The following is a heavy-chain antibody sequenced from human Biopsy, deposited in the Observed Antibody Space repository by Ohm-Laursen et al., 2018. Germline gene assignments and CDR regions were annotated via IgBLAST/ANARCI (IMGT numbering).Heavy chain of an antibody. Sequence: GTLSLTCTVSGGSFTGHYWSWIRQPPGKGLEWIGHISYTGYTSYNASLKSRVTISVDTSRNHFSLRLSSLTAADTAVYFCARGSNDFGGLYFPRWGQGTLVTVSS. D-gene: IGHD4-23*01. CDR2: ISYTGYT. CDR1: GGSFTGHY. V-gene: IGHV4-59*11. J-gene: IGHJ4*02. CDR3: ARGSNDFGGLYFPR.